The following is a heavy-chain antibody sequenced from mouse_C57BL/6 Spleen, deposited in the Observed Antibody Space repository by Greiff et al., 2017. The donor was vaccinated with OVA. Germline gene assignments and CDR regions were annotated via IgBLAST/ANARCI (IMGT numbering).Heavy chain of an antibody. D-gene: IGHD1-1*01. CDR2: INPSNGGT. CDR3: ARSYGSIYGYFDV. Sequence: VQLKQPGTELVKPGASVKLSCKASGYTFTSYWMHWVKQRPGQGLEWIGNINPSNGGTNYNEKFKSKATLTVDKSSSTAYMQLSSLTSEDSAVYYCARSYGSIYGYFDVWGTGTTVTVSS. CDR1: GYTFTSYW. J-gene: IGHJ1*03. V-gene: IGHV1-53*01.